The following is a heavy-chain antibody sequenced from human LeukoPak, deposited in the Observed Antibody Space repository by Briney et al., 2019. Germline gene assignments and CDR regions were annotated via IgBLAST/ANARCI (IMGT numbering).Heavy chain of an antibody. D-gene: IGHD2-2*01. CDR1: GGSISSSSYY. V-gene: IGHV4-39*02. CDR2: IYYSGST. Sequence: PSETLSLTCTVSGGSISSSSYYWGWIRQPPGKGLEWIGSIYYSGSTYYNPSLKSRVTISVDTSKNHFSLKLSSVTAADTAVYYCARLGYCSSTSCSDYWGQGTLVTVSS. CDR3: ARLGYCSSTSCSDY. J-gene: IGHJ4*02.